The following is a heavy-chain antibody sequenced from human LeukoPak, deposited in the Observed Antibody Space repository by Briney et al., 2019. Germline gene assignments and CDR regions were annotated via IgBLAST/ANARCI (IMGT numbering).Heavy chain of an antibody. J-gene: IGHJ4*02. D-gene: IGHD3-10*01. V-gene: IGHV3-7*01. Sequence: PGGSLRLSCAASGFTFSSYWISWVRQAPGRGLKGVANIKQDGSEKYYVDSVKGRFTISRDNAKNSLYLQMNSLRAEDTAVYYCARDYYYGSGSYYNEGYYFDYWGQGTLVTVSS. CDR1: GFTFSSYW. CDR2: IKQDGSEK. CDR3: ARDYYYGSGSYYNEGYYFDY.